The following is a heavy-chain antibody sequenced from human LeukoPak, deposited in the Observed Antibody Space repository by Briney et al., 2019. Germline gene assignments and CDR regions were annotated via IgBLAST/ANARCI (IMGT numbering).Heavy chain of an antibody. D-gene: IGHD5-18*01. J-gene: IGHJ4*02. Sequence: TSETLSLTCTVSGGSISSYYWSWIRQPPGKGLEWIGYIYYTGSTYYSPSLKSRVTISVDTSKNQFSLKLNSVTAADTAVYYCARCGYSYGTGYYFDYWGQGTLVTVSS. CDR2: IYYTGST. CDR1: GGSISSYY. V-gene: IGHV4-59*01. CDR3: ARCGYSYGTGYYFDY.